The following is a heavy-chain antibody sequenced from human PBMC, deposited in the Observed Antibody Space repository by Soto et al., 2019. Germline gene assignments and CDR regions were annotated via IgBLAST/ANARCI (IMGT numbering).Heavy chain of an antibody. CDR2: IIPILGTP. J-gene: IGHJ6*02. Sequence: QVQLVQSGAEVKKPASLVKVSCKASGGTFTRYAINWVRQAPGQGLEWMGGIIPILGTPNYAQKFQGRVTITADESTSSAFMELSSLRSVDTATYYCSRGTYYYDSSGYYLARAYFYDGMDVWGQGTKVTVSS. CDR1: GGTFTRYA. V-gene: IGHV1-69*01. D-gene: IGHD3-22*01. CDR3: SRGTYYYDSSGYYLARAYFYDGMDV.